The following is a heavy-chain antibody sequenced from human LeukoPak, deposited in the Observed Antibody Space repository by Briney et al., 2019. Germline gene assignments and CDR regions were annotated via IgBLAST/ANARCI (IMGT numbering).Heavy chain of an antibody. D-gene: IGHD3-3*01. V-gene: IGHV3-7*03. J-gene: IGHJ6*02. Sequence: QPGGSLRLSCAASGFTFSSYWMSWVRQAPGKGLEWVANIKQDGSEKYYVDSVKGRFTISRDNSKNTLYLQMNSLRAEDTAVYYCAKGYYDFWSGYYPYYYYYGMDVWGQGTTVTVSS. CDR3: AKGYYDFWSGYYPYYYYYGMDV. CDR2: IKQDGSEK. CDR1: GFTFSSYW.